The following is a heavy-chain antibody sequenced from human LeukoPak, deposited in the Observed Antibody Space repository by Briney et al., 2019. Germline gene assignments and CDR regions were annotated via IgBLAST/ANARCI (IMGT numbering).Heavy chain of an antibody. CDR2: IYYSGST. CDR1: GGSISSYY. CDR3: ARVGYGSGSLYFDY. V-gene: IGHV4-59*01. J-gene: IGHJ4*02. Sequence: SETLSLTCTVSGGSISSYYWSWIRQPPGKGLEWIGYIYYSGSTNYNPSLKSRVTISVDTSKNQFSLKLSSVTAADTAVYYCARVGYGSGSLYFDYWGQGTLVTVSS. D-gene: IGHD3-10*01.